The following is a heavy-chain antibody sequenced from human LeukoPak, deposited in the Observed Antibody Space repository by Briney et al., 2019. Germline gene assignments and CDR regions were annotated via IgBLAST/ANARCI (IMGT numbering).Heavy chain of an antibody. CDR2: ISYDGSNK. J-gene: IGHJ4*02. D-gene: IGHD6-13*01. CDR3: AKEFHSTTWYSD. Sequence: PGRSLRLSCAASGFTFSSYGMHWVRQAPGKGLEWVAVISYDGSNKYYGDSVKGRFTISRDNSKNTLYLQMNSLRAEDTAVYYCAKEFHSTTWYSDWSQGTLVTVSS. CDR1: GFTFSSYG. V-gene: IGHV3-30*18.